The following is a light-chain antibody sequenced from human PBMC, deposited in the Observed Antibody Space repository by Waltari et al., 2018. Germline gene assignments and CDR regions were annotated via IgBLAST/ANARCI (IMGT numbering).Light chain of an antibody. V-gene: IGKV1-33*01. Sequence: DIQMTQSPSSLSASVGDRVTITCQASQDISNYLNWYQQKPGKAPKLLIYDASNLETGVPSRFSGSGSVTDFTFTISSLQPEDFATYYCQQFDDLLTFGGGTKVEIK. CDR3: QQFDDLLT. CDR1: QDISNY. CDR2: DAS. J-gene: IGKJ4*01.